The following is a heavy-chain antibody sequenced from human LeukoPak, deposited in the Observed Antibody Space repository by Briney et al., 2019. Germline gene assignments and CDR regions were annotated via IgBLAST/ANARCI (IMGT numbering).Heavy chain of an antibody. CDR2: IIPILGIA. CDR3: ASQYYYDSSGYWWFDP. D-gene: IGHD3-22*01. CDR1: GGTFSSYA. Sequence: ASVKVSCKASGGTFSSYAISWVRQAPGQGLEWMGRIIPILGIANYAQKFQGRVTITADKSTSTAYMELSSLRSEDTAVYYCASQYYYDSSGYWWFDPWGQGTLVTVSS. J-gene: IGHJ5*02. V-gene: IGHV1-69*04.